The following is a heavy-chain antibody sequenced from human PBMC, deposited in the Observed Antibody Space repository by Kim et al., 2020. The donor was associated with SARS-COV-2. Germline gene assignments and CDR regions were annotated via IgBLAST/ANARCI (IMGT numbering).Heavy chain of an antibody. CDR1: GGSISSGGYS. CDR2: IYHSGST. D-gene: IGHD4-17*01. J-gene: IGHJ4*02. CDR3: ARVGDGDYVFDY. Sequence: SETLSLTCAVSGGSISSGGYSWSWIRQPPGKGLEWIGYIYHSGSTYYNPSLKSRVTISVDRSKNQFSLKLSSVTAADTAVYYCARVGDGDYVFDYWGQGTLVTVSS. V-gene: IGHV4-30-2*01.